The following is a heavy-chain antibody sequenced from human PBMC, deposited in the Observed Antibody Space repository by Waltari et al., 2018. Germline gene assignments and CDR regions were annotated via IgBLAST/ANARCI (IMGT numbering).Heavy chain of an antibody. V-gene: IGHV1-2*02. CDR1: GYSFGGYY. J-gene: IGHJ4*02. Sequence: QVHLVQSGAEVKTSGASVKVSCKASGYSFGGYYLYWVRQAPGQGLEWMGWINPTNGVTNYAQKFQGRVTMTRDTSINSVYMDLSRLRSDDTAVYFCARGLGGSSPFDYWGRGTLVTVSS. D-gene: IGHD3-16*01. CDR3: ARGLGGSSPFDY. CDR2: INPTNGVT.